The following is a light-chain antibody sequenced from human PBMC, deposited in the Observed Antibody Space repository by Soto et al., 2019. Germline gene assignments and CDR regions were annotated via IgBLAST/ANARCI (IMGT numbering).Light chain of an antibody. CDR1: SSDVGGYNY. J-gene: IGLJ1*01. Sequence: QSVLTQPASVSGSPGQSITISCTGXSSDVGGYNYVSWYQHHPGKAPKLLIYDVSNRPSGISNRFSGSKSDNTASLTISGLQPEDEADYYCSSYTTSNTRQIVFGTGTKDPVL. V-gene: IGLV2-14*03. CDR2: DVS. CDR3: SSYTTSNTRQIV.